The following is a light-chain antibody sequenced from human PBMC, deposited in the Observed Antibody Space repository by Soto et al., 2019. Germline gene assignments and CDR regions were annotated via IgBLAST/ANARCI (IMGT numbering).Light chain of an antibody. V-gene: IGKV3-20*01. CDR3: QQYGSSPPYT. J-gene: IGKJ3*01. Sequence: EIVLTQSPGTLSLSPGERATLSCMASQSVSISYLAWYQQKPGQAPRLLIYGASSRATGIPDRFSGSGSGTDVTLTISRLEPEDFAVYYCQQYGSSPPYTCGPGTKVDIK. CDR1: QSVSISY. CDR2: GAS.